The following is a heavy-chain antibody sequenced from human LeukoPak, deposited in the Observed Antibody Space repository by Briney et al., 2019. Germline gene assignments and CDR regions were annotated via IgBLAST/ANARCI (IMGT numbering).Heavy chain of an antibody. V-gene: IGHV1-8*01. CDR2: MNPNSGNT. CDR3: ARTCSGTSCSDFDH. D-gene: IGHD2-2*01. CDR1: GYTFTSFD. Sequence: ASVKVSCKASGYTFTSFDINWVRQATGQGLEWMGWMNPNSGNTGYAQKFQGRVTMTRSTSISTAYMELNSLKSEDTAVYYCARTCSGTSCSDFDHWGQGTLVTVSS. J-gene: IGHJ4*02.